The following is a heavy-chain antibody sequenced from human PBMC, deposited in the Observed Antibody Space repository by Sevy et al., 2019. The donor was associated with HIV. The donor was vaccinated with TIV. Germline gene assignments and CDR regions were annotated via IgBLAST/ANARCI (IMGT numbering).Heavy chain of an antibody. Sequence: GGSLRLSCAASGFTFSSYGMHWVRQAPGKGLEWVAVISYDGSNKYYADSVKGRFTISRDNSKNTLYLQMNSLRAEDTAVYYCAKDLALIVGATWFDYWGQGTLVTVSS. D-gene: IGHD1-26*01. CDR1: GFTFSSYG. V-gene: IGHV3-30*18. CDR3: AKDLALIVGATWFDY. J-gene: IGHJ4*02. CDR2: ISYDGSNK.